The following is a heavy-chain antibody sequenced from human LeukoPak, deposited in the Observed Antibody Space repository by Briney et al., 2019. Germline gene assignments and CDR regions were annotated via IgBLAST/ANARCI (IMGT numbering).Heavy chain of an antibody. CDR3: TRDSMWLLPSAHDAFDI. V-gene: IGHV3-7*05. Sequence: GGSLRLSCSASGFTFSNCWMTWVRQAPGKGLEWVANIKEDGSRIYYVDSVKGRFTISRDDSKSIAYLQMNSLKTEDTAVYYCTRDSMWLLPSAHDAFDIWGQGTMVTVSS. CDR2: IKEDGSRI. J-gene: IGHJ3*02. CDR1: GFTFSNCW. D-gene: IGHD4-23*01.